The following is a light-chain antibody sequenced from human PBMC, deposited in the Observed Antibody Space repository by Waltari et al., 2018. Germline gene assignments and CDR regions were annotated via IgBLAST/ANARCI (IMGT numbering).Light chain of an antibody. CDR2: AAS. Sequence: EIVMTLSPATLSVSPGERATLSCRASQSVSSNLAWYQQKPGQAPRLLIHAASTRATGIPDRFSGSGSGTEFTLTISSLQSEDIAVYYCQQYNNWPPEYTFGQGTKLEIK. V-gene: IGKV3-15*01. CDR1: QSVSSN. J-gene: IGKJ2*01. CDR3: QQYNNWPPEYT.